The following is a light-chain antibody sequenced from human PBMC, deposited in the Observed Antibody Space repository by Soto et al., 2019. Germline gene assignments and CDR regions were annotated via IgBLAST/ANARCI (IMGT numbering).Light chain of an antibody. Sequence: DIQMTQSPSSVSASVGDRVTITCRASQSISSYLNWYQQKPGKAPKLLIYAASNLQSGVPSRFSGSGSGTDFTLTISSLQPEDFATYYCQQLNSYPLTFGQGTKVDIK. J-gene: IGKJ1*01. CDR2: AAS. V-gene: IGKV1-39*01. CDR1: QSISSY. CDR3: QQLNSYPLT.